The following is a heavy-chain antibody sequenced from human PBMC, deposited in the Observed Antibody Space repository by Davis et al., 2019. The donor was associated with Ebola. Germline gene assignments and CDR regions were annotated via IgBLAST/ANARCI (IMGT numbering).Heavy chain of an antibody. CDR3: AKGVAVGGFYFDY. CDR2: IDRDGTSI. V-gene: IGHV3-74*01. Sequence: GESLKISCAASGFTFSIYMMHWVRQTPGKGLVWVSRIDRDGTSIRYADSVKGRFTISRDNTKNSLYLQMNSLRAEDTAVYFCAKGVAVGGFYFDYWGQGTLVTVSS. D-gene: IGHD6-19*01. J-gene: IGHJ4*02. CDR1: GFTFSIYM.